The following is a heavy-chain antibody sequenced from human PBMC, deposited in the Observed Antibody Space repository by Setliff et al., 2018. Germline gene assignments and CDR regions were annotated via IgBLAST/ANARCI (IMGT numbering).Heavy chain of an antibody. Sequence: GGSLRLSCVASGFTFSSHGMTWVRLAPGKGLEWISYISTSSSTIYYADSVKGRFTISRDNANQSLYLQMNSLRAEDTAVYYCARLALTGYDSSGYYYALEYYYYMDVWGKGTTVTVSS. V-gene: IGHV3-48*01. CDR1: GFTFSSHG. J-gene: IGHJ6*03. CDR2: ISTSSSTI. D-gene: IGHD3-22*01. CDR3: ARLALTGYDSSGYYYALEYYYYMDV.